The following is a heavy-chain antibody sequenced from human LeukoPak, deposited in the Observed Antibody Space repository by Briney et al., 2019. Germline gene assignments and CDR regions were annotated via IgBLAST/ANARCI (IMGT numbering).Heavy chain of an antibody. Sequence: GRFLRLSCAASGFTFSSYGMHRVRQAPGKGLEWVAVISYDGSNKYYADSVKGRFTISRDNSKNTLYLQMNSLRAEDTAVYYCAISPYWGQGTLVTVSS. CDR2: ISYDGSNK. CDR3: AISPY. CDR1: GFTFSSYG. J-gene: IGHJ4*02. V-gene: IGHV3-30*03.